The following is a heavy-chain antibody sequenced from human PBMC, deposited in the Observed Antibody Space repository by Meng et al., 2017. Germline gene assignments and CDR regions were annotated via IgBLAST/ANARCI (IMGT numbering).Heavy chain of an antibody. V-gene: IGHV3-48*03. CDR1: GFTFSSFE. CDR3: ARGALNYYYGSGSKNDAFDI. D-gene: IGHD3-10*01. J-gene: IGHJ3*02. Sequence: GESLKISCAASGFTFSSFEMNWVRQAPGKGLEWVSYISSSGSTIYYADSVKGRFTISRDNAKNSLYLQMNSLRAEDTALYYCARGALNYYYGSGSKNDAFDIWGQGTMVTVSS. CDR2: ISSSGSTI.